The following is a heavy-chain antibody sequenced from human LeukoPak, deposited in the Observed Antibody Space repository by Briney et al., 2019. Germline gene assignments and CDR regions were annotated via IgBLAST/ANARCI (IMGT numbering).Heavy chain of an antibody. CDR1: GFTFSSYS. J-gene: IGHJ4*02. Sequence: GGSLRLSFAASGFTFSSYSMNWVPQAPGKGPEWVSSISSSSSYIYYADSVKGRFTIYRDNAKNSLYLQMNSLRAEFSAVYYCARAPEWLSFDYWGQGSLVSVSS. V-gene: IGHV3-21*04. CDR2: ISSSSSYI. D-gene: IGHD6-19*01. CDR3: ARAPEWLSFDY.